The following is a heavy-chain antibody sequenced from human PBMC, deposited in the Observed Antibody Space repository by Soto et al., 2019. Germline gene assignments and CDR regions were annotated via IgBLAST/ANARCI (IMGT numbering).Heavy chain of an antibody. CDR2: IYYSGST. CDR3: ARHQQQLVLGYSAFDI. D-gene: IGHD6-13*01. CDR1: GGSISSYY. Sequence: SETLSLTCTVSGGSISSYYWSWIRQPPGKGLEWIGYIYYSGSTNYNPSLKSRVTISVDTSKNQFSLKLSSVTAADTAVYYCARHQQQLVLGYSAFDIWGQGTMVTVSS. J-gene: IGHJ3*02. V-gene: IGHV4-59*08.